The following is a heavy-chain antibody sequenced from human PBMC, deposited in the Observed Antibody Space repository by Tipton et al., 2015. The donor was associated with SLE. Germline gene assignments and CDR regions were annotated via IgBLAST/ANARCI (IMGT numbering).Heavy chain of an antibody. CDR2: FGTSDRFI. Sequence: SLRLSCSASGFIFSSYSMSWVRQAPGKGLEWVSSFGTSDRFIYYADSVKGRFTISRDNARNSLSLQMNSLTAEDTAVYYCARRTPSARVFDSWGPGTRVTVSS. D-gene: IGHD5-18*01. V-gene: IGHV3-21*06. CDR3: ARRTPSARVFDS. J-gene: IGHJ4*02. CDR1: GFIFSSYS.